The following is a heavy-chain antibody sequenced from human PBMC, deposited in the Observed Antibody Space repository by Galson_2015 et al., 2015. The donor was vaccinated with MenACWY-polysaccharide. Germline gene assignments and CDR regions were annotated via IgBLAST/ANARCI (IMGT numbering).Heavy chain of an antibody. D-gene: IGHD3-22*01. CDR2: IGSDGSST. Sequence: SLRLSCAASGFTFNTVWMHWVRQVPGKGLVWVARIGSDGSSTTYADSVKGRFTVSRDNAKNTLYLQMNSLRVEDTSIYYCARDGVVVKMDVWGKGTTVTVSS. J-gene: IGHJ6*04. CDR1: GFTFNTVW. V-gene: IGHV3-74*01. CDR3: ARDGVVVKMDV.